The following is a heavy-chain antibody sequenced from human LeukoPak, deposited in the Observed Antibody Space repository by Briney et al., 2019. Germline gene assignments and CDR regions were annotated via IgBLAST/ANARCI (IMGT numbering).Heavy chain of an antibody. CDR3: AIGRSWESFFDY. CDR2: IYYSGST. D-gene: IGHD2-15*01. J-gene: IGHJ4*02. Sequence: SETLSLTCTVSGGSMNSYYWSWIRQPPGKRLEWIGYIYYSGSTNYNPSLNSRVTISLDTSKNQFSLKLTSVTAADTALYYCAIGRSWESFFDYWGQGTLVTVSS. CDR1: GGSMNSYY. V-gene: IGHV4-59*01.